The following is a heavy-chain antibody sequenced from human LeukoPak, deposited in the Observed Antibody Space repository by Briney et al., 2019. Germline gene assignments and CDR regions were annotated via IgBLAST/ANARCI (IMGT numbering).Heavy chain of an antibody. CDR3: ARGRFTMVRGVIISPDGMDV. D-gene: IGHD3-10*01. CDR2: ISSSSSYI. J-gene: IGHJ6*02. CDR1: GFTFSSYS. Sequence: GGSLRLSCAASGFTFSSYSMNWVRQAPGKGLEWVSSISSSSSYIYYADSVEGRFTISRDNAKNSLYLQMNSLRAEDTAVYYCARGRFTMVRGVIISPDGMDVWGQGTTVTVSS. V-gene: IGHV3-21*01.